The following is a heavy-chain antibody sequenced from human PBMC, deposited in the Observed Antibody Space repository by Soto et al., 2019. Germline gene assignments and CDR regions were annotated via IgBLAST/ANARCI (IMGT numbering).Heavy chain of an antibody. D-gene: IGHD4-17*01. CDR2: IYYSGST. CDR1: GGSISSGGYY. CDR3: ARVGTVTTGYYYYYYMDV. V-gene: IGHV4-31*03. J-gene: IGHJ6*03. Sequence: SETLSLTCTVSGGSISSGGYYWSWIRQHPGKGLEWIGYIYYSGSTYYNPSLKSRVTISVDTSKNQFSLKLSSVTAADTAVYYCARVGTVTTGYYYYYYMDVWGKGTTVTVSS.